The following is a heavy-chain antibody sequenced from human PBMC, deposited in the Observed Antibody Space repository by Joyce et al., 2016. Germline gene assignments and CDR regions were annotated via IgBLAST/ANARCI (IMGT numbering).Heavy chain of an antibody. CDR2: IIPIFDSG. V-gene: IGHV1-69*01. CDR1: GGTFRNFA. Sequence: QVQLVQSGAEVIKPGSSVKVSCKASGGTFRNFAINWVRQAPGQGLEWRGGIIPIFDSGSYAQEFHDRVTITADESTSKAYMEMRSVRSNDTAVYYCARKAAGGYFQDWGQGTLVTVSA. CDR3: ARKAAGGYFQD. J-gene: IGHJ1*01. D-gene: IGHD6-13*01.